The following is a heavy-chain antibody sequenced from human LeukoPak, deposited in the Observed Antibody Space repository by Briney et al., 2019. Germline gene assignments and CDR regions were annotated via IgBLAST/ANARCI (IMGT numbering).Heavy chain of an antibody. Sequence: GGSLRLSCAASGFTFGSSPMRWVRQAPGRGAEWVTTFSRNGHDTYYADSVKGRFTIFRDNSKNILYLQMNSLSAEDTAVYYCAKGSLVSWYFFDSWGQGTLVTVSS. CDR3: AKGSLVSWYFFDS. CDR2: FSRNGHDT. CDR1: GFTFGSSP. J-gene: IGHJ4*02. V-gene: IGHV3-23*01. D-gene: IGHD6-13*01.